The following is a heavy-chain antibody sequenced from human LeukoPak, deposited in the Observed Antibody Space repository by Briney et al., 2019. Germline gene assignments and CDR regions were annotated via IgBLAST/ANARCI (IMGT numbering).Heavy chain of an antibody. J-gene: IGHJ3*02. D-gene: IGHD5-12*01. Sequence: SETLSLTCTVSGGSISSYYWSWIRQPAGKGLEWIGRIYTSGSTNYNPSLKSRVTLLVDTSKNEFSLNLNSVTAADTAVYYCARAADSGYDGGDAFDIWGQGTMVTVSS. CDR2: IYTSGST. CDR3: ARAADSGYDGGDAFDI. CDR1: GGSISSYY. V-gene: IGHV4-4*07.